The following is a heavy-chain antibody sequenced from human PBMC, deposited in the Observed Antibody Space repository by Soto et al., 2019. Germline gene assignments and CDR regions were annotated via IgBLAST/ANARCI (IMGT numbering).Heavy chain of an antibody. CDR3: AKVQGSYYYDSSGYYPDDDFDI. V-gene: IGHV3-23*01. J-gene: IGHJ3*02. CDR2: ISGSGGST. D-gene: IGHD3-22*01. CDR1: GFTFSSYA. Sequence: EVQLLESGGGLVQPGGFLRLSCAASGFTFSSYAMSWVRQAPGKGLEWVSAISGSGGSTYYADSVKGRFTISRDNPKKTLYLQMSSLRADDTAVYYCAKVQGSYYYDSSGYYPDDDFDIWGQGTMVTVSS.